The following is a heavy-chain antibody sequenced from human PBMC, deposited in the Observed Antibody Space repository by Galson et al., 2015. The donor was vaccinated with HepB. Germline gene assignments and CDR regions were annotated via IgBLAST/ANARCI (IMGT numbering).Heavy chain of an antibody. CDR1: GYSFTNYG. J-gene: IGHJ3*02. V-gene: IGHV1-18*01. CDR3: ARDLAAETTDAFGI. Sequence: SVKVSCKASGYSFTNYGITWVRQAPGQGLQWMGWISGYNARTMYAPDLQDRVTMTIDTSTTTASMEVRRLTPDDTAIYYCARDLAAETTDAFGIWGQGTMVTVSS. D-gene: IGHD6-13*01. CDR2: ISGYNART.